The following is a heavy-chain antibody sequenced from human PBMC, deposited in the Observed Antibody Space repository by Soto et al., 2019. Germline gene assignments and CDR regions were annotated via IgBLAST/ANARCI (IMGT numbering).Heavy chain of an antibody. CDR3: AKPPFSGGGDYFFYGMDV. CDR1: GGTFSSYA. J-gene: IGHJ6*02. CDR2: IIPIFGTA. V-gene: IGHV1-69*13. D-gene: IGHD2-21*01. Sequence: SVKVSCKASGGTFSSYAISWVRQAPGQGLEWMGGIIPIFGTANYAQKFQGRVTITADESTSTAYMELNSLRAEDTAVYYCAKPPFSGGGDYFFYGMDVWGQGTTVTVSS.